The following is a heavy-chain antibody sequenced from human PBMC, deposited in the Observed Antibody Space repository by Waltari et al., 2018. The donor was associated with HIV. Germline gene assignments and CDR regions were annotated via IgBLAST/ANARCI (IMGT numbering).Heavy chain of an antibody. CDR2: IKSKQSGGTV. CDR3: TTGSSGAEDY. D-gene: IGHD3-22*01. V-gene: IGHV3-15*01. CDR1: AFDFEKYW. J-gene: IGHJ4*02. Sequence: EVQLVESRGGLVKPGESLRVSCAAYAFDFEKYWMSWFRQAPEKGLEWVGRIKSKQSGGTVDYAAPVKGRFTISRDDSKNMMYLQMDSLESEDTAVYYCTTGSSGAEDYWGQGTLVTVSS.